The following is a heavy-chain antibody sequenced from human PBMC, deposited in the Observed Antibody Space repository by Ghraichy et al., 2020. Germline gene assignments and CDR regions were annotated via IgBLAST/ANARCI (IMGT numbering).Heavy chain of an antibody. CDR3: AKVAVTGTKAPKNAFDI. V-gene: IGHV3-23*01. D-gene: IGHD6-19*01. CDR2: ISGSGGST. Sequence: GGSLRLSCAASGFTFTTYAMTWVRQAPGKGLEWVSTISGSGGSTYTADSVKGRFTISRDSSKNTVYLQMNSLRAEDTAVYYCAKVAVTGTKAPKNAFDIWGRGTMVTVSS. J-gene: IGHJ3*02. CDR1: GFTFTTYA.